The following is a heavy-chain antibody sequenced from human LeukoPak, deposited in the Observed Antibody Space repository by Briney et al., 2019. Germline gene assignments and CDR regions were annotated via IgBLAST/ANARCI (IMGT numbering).Heavy chain of an antibody. V-gene: IGHV1-46*01. CDR3: ARDAAAAGTRGLDGMDV. CDR1: GYTFTSYY. J-gene: IGHJ6*02. D-gene: IGHD6-13*01. Sequence: ASVKVSCKASGYTFTSYYMHWVRQAPGQGLEWMGIINPSGGSTSYAQKFQGRVTMTRDTSTSTVYMGLSSLRSEDTAVYYCARDAAAAGTRGLDGMDVWGQGTTVTVSS. CDR2: INPSGGST.